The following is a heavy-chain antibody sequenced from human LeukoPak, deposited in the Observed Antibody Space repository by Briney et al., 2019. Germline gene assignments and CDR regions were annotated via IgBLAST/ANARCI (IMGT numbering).Heavy chain of an antibody. J-gene: IGHJ4*02. CDR2: IYYTGNT. D-gene: IGHD3-22*01. CDR1: GGSISSNTHN. V-gene: IGHV4-39*02. CDR3: AREGNYYDSNGYYY. Sequence: PSETLSLTCTVSGGSISSNTHNWAWIRQPPGKGLEWIGSIYYTGNTYYKPSLKGRVTISVDTSENQFSLKVSSATAADTAVYYCAREGNYYDSNGYYYWGQGTLVTVSS.